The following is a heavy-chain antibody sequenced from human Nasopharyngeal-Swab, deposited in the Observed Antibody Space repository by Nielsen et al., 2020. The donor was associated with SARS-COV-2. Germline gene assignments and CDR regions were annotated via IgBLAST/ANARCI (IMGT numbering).Heavy chain of an antibody. Sequence: GGSLRLSCAASGFTFSSYGMHWVRQAPGKGLEWVAVIWYDGSNKYYADSVKGRFTISRDNSKNTLYLQMNSLRAEDTAVYYCARGGDIVVVPAAISDYYYGMDVWGQGTTVTVSS. V-gene: IGHV3-33*01. CDR3: ARGGDIVVVPAAISDYYYGMDV. CDR1: GFTFSSYG. CDR2: IWYDGSNK. J-gene: IGHJ6*02. D-gene: IGHD2-2*01.